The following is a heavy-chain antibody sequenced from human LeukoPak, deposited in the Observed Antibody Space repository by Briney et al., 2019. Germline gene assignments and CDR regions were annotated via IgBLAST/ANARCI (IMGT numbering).Heavy chain of an antibody. V-gene: IGHV5-51*01. CDR2: IYPGDSDT. CDR1: GYSFTSYW. CDR3: ARQWQLAYFDY. D-gene: IGHD6-6*01. J-gene: IGHJ4*02. Sequence: RGASLKISCKGSGYSFTSYWIGWVRQLPGKGLEWMGIIYPGDSDTRYSPSFQGQVTISADKSISTAYLQWSSLKASDTAMYYCARQWQLAYFDYWGQGTLVTVSS.